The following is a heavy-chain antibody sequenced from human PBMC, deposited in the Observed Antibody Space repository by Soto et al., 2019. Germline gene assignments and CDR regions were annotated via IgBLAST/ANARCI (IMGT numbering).Heavy chain of an antibody. CDR3: AKGRSYYYYYGVDV. Sequence: GSLRLSCAASGFTFSSYSMNWVRQAPGKGLEWVSSISSSSSYIYYADSVKGRFTISRDNAKNSLYLQMNSLRAEDTALYYCAKGRSYYYYYGVDVWGQGTTVTVSS. CDR2: ISSSSSYI. CDR1: GFTFSSYS. V-gene: IGHV3-21*04. J-gene: IGHJ6*02.